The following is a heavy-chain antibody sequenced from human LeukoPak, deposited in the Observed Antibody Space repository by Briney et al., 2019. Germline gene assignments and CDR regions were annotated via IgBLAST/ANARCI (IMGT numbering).Heavy chain of an antibody. D-gene: IGHD3-10*01. CDR2: IGTAGDT. V-gene: IGHV3-13*01. CDR1: GFTFSSYD. J-gene: IGHJ4*02. CDR3: ARDYYGSGSLDY. Sequence: GGSLRLSCAASGFTFSSYDMHWVRQATGKGLEWVSAIGTAGDTYYPGSVKGRFTISRENAKNSLYLQINSLRAGDTAVYYCARDYYGSGSLDYWGQGTLVTVSS.